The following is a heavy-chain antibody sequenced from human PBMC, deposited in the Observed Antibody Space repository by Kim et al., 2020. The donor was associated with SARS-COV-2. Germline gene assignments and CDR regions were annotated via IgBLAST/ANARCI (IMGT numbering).Heavy chain of an antibody. J-gene: IGHJ3*01. CDR2: INPIFGNA. CDR1: GATFNTYA. CDR3: ARVLSSEAFNAF. V-gene: IGHV1-69*13. Sequence: SVKVSCKASGATFNTYAINWVRQAPGQGLEWMGGINPIFGNATFAQSFKGRVAFSADDSTSTAYLQLSSLRSEDTAVYYCARVLSSEAFNAF. D-gene: IGHD6-25*01.